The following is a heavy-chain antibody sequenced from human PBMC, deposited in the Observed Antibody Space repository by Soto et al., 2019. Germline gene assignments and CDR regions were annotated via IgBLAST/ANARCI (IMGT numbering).Heavy chain of an antibody. J-gene: IGHJ4*02. V-gene: IGHV3-11*01. CDR1: GFRFTYYY. Sequence: PGGSLRLSCVGSGFRFTYYYMSWIRQAPGKGLEWVSYISSSGDIIYYADSVTGRFTISRDNAKNSLYLQMNSLRAEDTAVYYCARDLGYYASDGYFDYWGQGTVVTVSS. CDR3: ARDLGYYASDGYFDY. CDR2: ISSSGDII. D-gene: IGHD3-22*01.